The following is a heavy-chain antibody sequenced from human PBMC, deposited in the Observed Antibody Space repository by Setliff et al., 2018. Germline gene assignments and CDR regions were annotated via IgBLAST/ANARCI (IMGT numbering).Heavy chain of an antibody. CDR1: GGSISSYS. J-gene: IGHJ3*02. CDR2: LYYSGST. D-gene: IGHD3-22*01. CDR3: ARGAWVVVVTYAFDI. Sequence: PSETLSLTCNVSGGSISSYSWSWIRQAPGKGLEWIGYLYYSGSTNYNPSLKSRVTISVDTSKNQFSLKLSSVTAADTAVYYCARGAWVVVVTYAFDIWGQGTMVTVSS. V-gene: IGHV4-59*01.